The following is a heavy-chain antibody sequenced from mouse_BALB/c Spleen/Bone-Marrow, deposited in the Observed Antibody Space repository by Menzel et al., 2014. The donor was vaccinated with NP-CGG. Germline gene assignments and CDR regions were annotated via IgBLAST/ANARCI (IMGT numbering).Heavy chain of an antibody. Sequence: VKLQESGPELVKPGASVKMSCKASGYTFTDSVIGWVKQRTGQGLEWIGEIHPGSGSTYYNEKFKGKAALTADKSSNTVYMQLSSLTSEDSAVYFCARYDAPAWFAYWGQGTLVTVSA. J-gene: IGHJ3*01. V-gene: IGHV1-77*01. CDR2: IHPGSGST. CDR1: GYTFTDSV. CDR3: ARYDAPAWFAY. D-gene: IGHD2-14*01.